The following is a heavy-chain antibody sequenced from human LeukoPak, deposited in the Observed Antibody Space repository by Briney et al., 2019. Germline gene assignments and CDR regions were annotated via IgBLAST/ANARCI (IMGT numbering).Heavy chain of an antibody. D-gene: IGHD2-21*02. V-gene: IGHV1-18*01. Sequence: ASVKVSCKASGYTFTSYGISWVRQAPGQGLEWMGWISAYNGNTNYAQKLQGRVTMTTDTSTSTAYMELRSLRSDDTAVYYCARERLLAYCGGDCYSPPANFDYWGQGTLVTVSS. J-gene: IGHJ4*02. CDR1: GYTFTSYG. CDR3: ARERLLAYCGGDCYSPPANFDY. CDR2: ISAYNGNT.